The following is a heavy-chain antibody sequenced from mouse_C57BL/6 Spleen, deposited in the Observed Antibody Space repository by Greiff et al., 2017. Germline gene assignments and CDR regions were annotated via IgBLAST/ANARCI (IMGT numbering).Heavy chain of an antibody. CDR3: ARSSTMLYEGCAY. D-gene: IGHD2-1*01. J-gene: IGHJ3*01. Sequence: EVQVVESGGGLVKPGGSLKLSCAASGFTFSDYGMHWVRQAPEKGLEWVAYISSGSSTSYYADTVKGRFTISRDNAKNTLFLQMTSLRSEDTAMYYCARSSTMLYEGCAYWGQVTLVTVSA. V-gene: IGHV5-17*01. CDR1: GFTFSDYG. CDR2: ISSGSSTS.